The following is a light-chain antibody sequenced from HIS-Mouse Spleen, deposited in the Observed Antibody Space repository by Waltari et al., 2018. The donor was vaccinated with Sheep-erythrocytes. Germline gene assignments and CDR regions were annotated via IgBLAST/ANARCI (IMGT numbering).Light chain of an antibody. CDR2: DVS. CDR3: CSYAGSYNHV. J-gene: IGLJ1*01. Sequence: QSALTQPRSVSGSPGQSVTISCTGTSSYVGGYNYVPWYQQHPGKAPKLRIYDVSKRPSGVPDRFSGSKSGNTASLTISGLQAEDEADYYCCSYAGSYNHVFATGTKVTVL. V-gene: IGLV2-11*01. CDR1: SSYVGGYNY.